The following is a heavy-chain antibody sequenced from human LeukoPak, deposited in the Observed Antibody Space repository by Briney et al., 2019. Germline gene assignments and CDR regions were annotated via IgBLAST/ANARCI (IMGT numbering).Heavy chain of an antibody. CDR1: GYTFTSYG. CDR2: ISAYNGNT. Sequence: ASVKVSCKASGYTFTSYGISWVRQAPGQGLEWMGWISAYNGNTNYAQKLQGRVTMTTDTSMSTAYMELRSLRSDDAAVYYCARLPAYYDFWSGYSWFDPWGQGTLVTVSS. J-gene: IGHJ5*02. V-gene: IGHV1-18*01. CDR3: ARLPAYYDFWSGYSWFDP. D-gene: IGHD3-3*01.